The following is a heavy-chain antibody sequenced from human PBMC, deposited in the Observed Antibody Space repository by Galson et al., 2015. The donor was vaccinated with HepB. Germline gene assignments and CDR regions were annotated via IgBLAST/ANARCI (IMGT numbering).Heavy chain of an antibody. J-gene: IGHJ4*02. CDR3: ASGDYGGNPDFDY. Sequence: LSLTCPVSGGSISSGAYYWGWIRQHPGKGLEWIGYIYSSGSTYYNPSLKSRVTISVDTSQNQFSLKLTSVTAADTAVYYCASGDYGGNPDFDYWGQGTLVTVSS. CDR2: IYSSGST. V-gene: IGHV4-31*03. CDR1: GGSISSGAYY. D-gene: IGHD4-23*01.